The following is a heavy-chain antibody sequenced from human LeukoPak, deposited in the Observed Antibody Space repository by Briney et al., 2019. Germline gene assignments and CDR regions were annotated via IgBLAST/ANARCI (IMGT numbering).Heavy chain of an antibody. J-gene: IGHJ6*03. Sequence: NPSETLSLTCAVYGGSFSGYYWSWIRQPPGKGLEWIGEINHSGSTNYNPSLKSRVTISVDTSKNQFSLKLSSVTAADTAVYYCARRRRILRNTYYYDRGVYYYMDVWGKGTTVTISS. CDR2: INHSGST. V-gene: IGHV4-34*01. D-gene: IGHD3-22*01. CDR3: ARRRRILRNTYYYDRGVYYYMDV. CDR1: GGSFSGYY.